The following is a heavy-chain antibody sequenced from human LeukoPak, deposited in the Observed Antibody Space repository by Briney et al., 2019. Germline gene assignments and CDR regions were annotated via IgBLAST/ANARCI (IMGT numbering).Heavy chain of an antibody. CDR3: ARAENPNYYYYYMDV. CDR2: IIPIFGTA. J-gene: IGHJ6*03. CDR1: GGTFSSNA. V-gene: IGHV1-69*05. Sequence: SVKVSCKASGGTFSSNAISWARQAPGQGLEWMGGIIPIFGTANYAQKFQGRVTITTDESTSTAYMELSSLRSEDTAVYYCARAENPNYYYYYMDVWGKGTTVTVSS. D-gene: IGHD1-14*01.